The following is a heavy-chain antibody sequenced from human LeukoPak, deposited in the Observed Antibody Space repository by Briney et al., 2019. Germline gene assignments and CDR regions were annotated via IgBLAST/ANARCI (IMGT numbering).Heavy chain of an antibody. D-gene: IGHD6-19*01. CDR2: ISYSGTT. CDR1: GVSINSNNYY. Sequence: SETLFLTCTVSGVSINSNNYYWGWVRQPPGKGLEWIGSISYSGTTSFNPSFKSRVAISADTSENQFSLKLSSVTAADTAFYYCARHRYSSGWYDYWGQGTLVTVSS. V-gene: IGHV4-39*01. J-gene: IGHJ5*01. CDR3: ARHRYSSGWYDY.